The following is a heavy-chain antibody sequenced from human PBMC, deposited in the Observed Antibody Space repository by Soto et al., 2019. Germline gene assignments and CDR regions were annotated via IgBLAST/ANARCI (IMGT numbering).Heavy chain of an antibody. J-gene: IGHJ4*02. Sequence: SETLSLTCTVSGGSISSGDYYWSWIRQPPGKGLEWIGYIYYSGSTYYNPSLKSRVTISVDTSKNQFSLKLSSVTAADTAVYYCARSKYTTPPLRYFDWLFFDYWGQGTLVTVPQ. CDR3: ARSKYTTPPLRYFDWLFFDY. V-gene: IGHV4-30-4*01. D-gene: IGHD3-9*01. CDR2: IYYSGST. CDR1: GGSISSGDYY.